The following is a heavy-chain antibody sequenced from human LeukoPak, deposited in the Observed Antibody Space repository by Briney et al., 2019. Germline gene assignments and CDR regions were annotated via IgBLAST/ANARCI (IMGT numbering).Heavy chain of an antibody. CDR3: AKLADTAMVTFDY. D-gene: IGHD5-18*01. CDR1: GFTVSSNY. Sequence: GGSLRLSCAASGFTVSSNYMSWVRQAPGKGLEWVSDIYSGGSTYYADSVKGRFTISRDNSKNTLYLQMNSLRAEDTAVYYCAKLADTAMVTFDYWGQGTLVTVSS. CDR2: IYSGGST. V-gene: IGHV3-53*01. J-gene: IGHJ4*02.